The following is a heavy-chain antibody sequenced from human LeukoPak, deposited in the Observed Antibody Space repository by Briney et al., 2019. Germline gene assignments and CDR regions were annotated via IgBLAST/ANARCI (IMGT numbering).Heavy chain of an antibody. CDR1: GFSFSNYG. J-gene: IGHJ5*02. V-gene: IGHV3-30*19. Sequence: PGGSLRLSCAASGFSFSNYGMHWVRQAPGKGLEWVALILYDGSNKYYADSVKGRFTISRVNSKNTLYLQMNSLRPEDTAVYYCARDVSGGTMDPWGQGTLVTVSS. CDR3: ARDVSGGTMDP. CDR2: ILYDGSNK. D-gene: IGHD1-7*01.